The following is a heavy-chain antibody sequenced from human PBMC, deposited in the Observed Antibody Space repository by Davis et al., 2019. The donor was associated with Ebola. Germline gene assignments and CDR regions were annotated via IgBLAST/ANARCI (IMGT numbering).Heavy chain of an antibody. J-gene: IGHJ4*02. CDR3: ARLIAVAGTFDY. CDR2: ISGSGGST. V-gene: IGHV3-23*01. D-gene: IGHD6-19*01. Sequence: GESLKISCAASGFTFSSYAMSWVRQAPGKGLEWVSAISGSGGSTYYADSVKGRFTISRDNSKNTLYLQMNSLRAEDTAVYYCARLIAVAGTFDYWGQGTLVTVSS. CDR1: GFTFSSYA.